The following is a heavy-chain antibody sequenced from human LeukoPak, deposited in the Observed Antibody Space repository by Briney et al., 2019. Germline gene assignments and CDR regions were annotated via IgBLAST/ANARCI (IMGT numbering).Heavy chain of an antibody. CDR3: AREYYYDSSGLSP. V-gene: IGHV3-33*01. Sequence: GGSLRLSCAASGFTFSSYGMHWVRQAPGKGLEWVAVIWYDGSNKYYADSVKGRFTISRDNSKNTLYLQMNCLRAEDTAVYYCAREYYYDSSGLSPWGQGTLVTVSS. CDR1: GFTFSSYG. J-gene: IGHJ5*02. D-gene: IGHD3-22*01. CDR2: IWYDGSNK.